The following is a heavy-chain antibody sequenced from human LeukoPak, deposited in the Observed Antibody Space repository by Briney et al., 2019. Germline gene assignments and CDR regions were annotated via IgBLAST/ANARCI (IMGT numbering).Heavy chain of an antibody. Sequence: SQTLSLTFAISGDSVSSNSAAWNWLRQSPSRGLEWLGRTYYRSKWYNDYAVSVKSRITINPDASKNQFSLQLNSVTPEDTAVYYCARGVLSDEYYFDYWGQGTLVTVSS. D-gene: IGHD3-10*01. CDR1: GDSVSSNSAA. J-gene: IGHJ4*02. CDR2: TYYRSKWYN. V-gene: IGHV6-1*01. CDR3: ARGVLSDEYYFDY.